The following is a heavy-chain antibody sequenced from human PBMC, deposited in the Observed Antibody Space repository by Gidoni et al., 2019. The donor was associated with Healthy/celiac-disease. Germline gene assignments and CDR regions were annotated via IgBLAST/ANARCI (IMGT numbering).Heavy chain of an antibody. J-gene: IGHJ6*02. CDR2: ISSSSSYI. CDR3: ARDSFGVAPRPIGYYGMDV. D-gene: IGHD3-3*01. CDR1: GFTFSSYS. Sequence: EVQLVESGGGLVKPGGSLRLSCAASGFTFSSYSMNWVRQAPGKGLEVVSSISSSSSYIYYADSVKGRFTISRDNAKNSLYLQMNSLRAEDTAVYYCARDSFGVAPRPIGYYGMDVWGQGTTVTVSS. V-gene: IGHV3-21*01.